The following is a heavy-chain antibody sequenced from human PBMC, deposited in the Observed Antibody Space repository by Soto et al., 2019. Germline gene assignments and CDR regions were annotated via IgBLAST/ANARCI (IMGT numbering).Heavy chain of an antibody. Sequence: QVQLVQSGAEVRKPGSSVKVSCQSFGGSFSSYAFSWVRQAPGQGLEWMGGLIVILGTTNYAQKFKGRVTFTADESTRTAYMEVSSLESEDTAIYYCASCYYDSSGYSIDYWGQGTQVTVSS. J-gene: IGHJ4*02. D-gene: IGHD3-22*01. CDR3: ASCYYDSSGYSIDY. CDR2: LIVILGTT. CDR1: GGSFSSYA. V-gene: IGHV1-69*01.